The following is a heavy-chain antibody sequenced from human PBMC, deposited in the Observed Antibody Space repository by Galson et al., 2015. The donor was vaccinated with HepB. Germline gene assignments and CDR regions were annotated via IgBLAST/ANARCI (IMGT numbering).Heavy chain of an antibody. J-gene: IGHJ3*02. Sequence: SVKVSCKASGGTFSSYAISWVRQAPGQGLEWMGGIIPIFGTANYAQKFQGRVTITADESTSTAYMELSSLRSEDTAVYYCARAGEMATIGEPHDAFDIWGQGTMVTVSS. V-gene: IGHV1-69*13. D-gene: IGHD5-24*01. CDR3: ARAGEMATIGEPHDAFDI. CDR1: GGTFSSYA. CDR2: IIPIFGTA.